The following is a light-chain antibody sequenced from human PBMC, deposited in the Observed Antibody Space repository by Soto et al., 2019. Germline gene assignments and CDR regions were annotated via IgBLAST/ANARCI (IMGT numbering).Light chain of an antibody. CDR1: NIGSKS. V-gene: IGLV3-9*01. CDR3: QVWDSSTAWV. J-gene: IGLJ3*02. CDR2: RDS. Sequence: SYELTQPPSVSVAPGQTARITCGGNNIGSKSVHWYQQKPGQAPVLVVYRDSNRPSGIPERFSGSNSGNTATLTISRAQAGDEADYYCQVWDSSTAWVFGGGTKLTVL.